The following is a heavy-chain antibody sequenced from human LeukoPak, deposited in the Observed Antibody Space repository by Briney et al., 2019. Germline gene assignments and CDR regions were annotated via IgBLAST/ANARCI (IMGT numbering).Heavy chain of an antibody. J-gene: IGHJ4*02. V-gene: IGHV4-59*01. Sequence: SETLSLTCTVSGGSISTYYWSWIRQPPGKGLEWIGYIYFSGSTNYNPSLKSRVTISVDTSKNQFSLRLTSVTAADTAVYYCARGGYYGSGRYLPGKDWGQGTLVTVSS. CDR3: ARGGYYGSGRYLPGKD. D-gene: IGHD3-10*01. CDR2: IYFSGST. CDR1: GGSISTYY.